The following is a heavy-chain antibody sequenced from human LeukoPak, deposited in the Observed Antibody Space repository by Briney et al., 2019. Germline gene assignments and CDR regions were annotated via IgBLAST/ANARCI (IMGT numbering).Heavy chain of an antibody. CDR3: ARTPSGAFYYYGMDV. D-gene: IGHD1-26*01. V-gene: IGHV4-30-4*01. CDR1: GGSISSGDYY. Sequence: PSETLSLTCTVSGGSISSGDYYWSWIRQPPGKGLEWIGYIYYSGSTYYNPSLKSRVTISVDTSKNQFSLRLSSVTAADTAVYYCARTPSGAFYYYGMDVWGQGTPVTVSS. J-gene: IGHJ6*02. CDR2: IYYSGST.